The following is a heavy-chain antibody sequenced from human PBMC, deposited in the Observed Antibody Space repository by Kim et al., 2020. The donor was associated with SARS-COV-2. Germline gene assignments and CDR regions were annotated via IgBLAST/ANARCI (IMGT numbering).Heavy chain of an antibody. V-gene: IGHV1-2*06. J-gene: IGHJ4*02. CDR3: ARPDRGWSWSSKFDY. CDR2: VNPISGDT. CDR1: GYTFTDYY. Sequence: ASVKVSCKTSGYTFTDYYIHWVRQAPGQGLEWMGRVNPISGDTNYAQKFQGRVTMTRDTSINTVYMELAGLTSDDTAVYYCARPDRGWSWSSKFDYWGQGTLVTVTS. D-gene: IGHD6-19*01.